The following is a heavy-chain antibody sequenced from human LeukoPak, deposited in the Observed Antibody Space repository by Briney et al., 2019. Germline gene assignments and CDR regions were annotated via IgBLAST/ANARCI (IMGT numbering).Heavy chain of an antibody. J-gene: IGHJ4*02. CDR2: ITWNGGST. V-gene: IGHV3-20*04. D-gene: IGHD4-23*01. Sequence: GGSLRLSCAASGFTFDDHGMNWVRQAPGKGLEWVSGITWNGGSTGYADSVKGRFTISRDNAKNSLYLQMSSLRAEDTAVYYCASGGYGGNSVRAFFDYWGQGTLVTVSS. CDR3: ASGGYGGNSVRAFFDY. CDR1: GFTFDDHG.